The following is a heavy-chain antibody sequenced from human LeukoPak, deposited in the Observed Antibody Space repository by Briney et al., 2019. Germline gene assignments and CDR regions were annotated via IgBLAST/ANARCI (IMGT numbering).Heavy chain of an antibody. Sequence: SETLSLTCTVSGGSTSHSFWSWIRQPAGKGLEWIGRIYTDGSTNSNPSLRSRLTMSLDTSKNQFSLKLTSVTAADTAVYFCARAPSGCGGTCAFDYWGQGTLVTVSS. CDR3: ARAPSGCGGTCAFDY. CDR2: IYTDGST. V-gene: IGHV4-4*07. J-gene: IGHJ4*02. CDR1: GGSTSHSF. D-gene: IGHD2-15*01.